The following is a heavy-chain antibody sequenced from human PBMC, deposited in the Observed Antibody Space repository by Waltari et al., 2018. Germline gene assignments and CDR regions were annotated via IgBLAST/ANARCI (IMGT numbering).Heavy chain of an antibody. CDR2: IPLGTNA. Sequence: EVQLVESGGGLIQPGGSLRLSCVGSGFTVNSNYMSWVRQVPGKGLQWVSNIPLGTNANYAESVRGRFTISRDNSKDTLYLQMNSLRVGDTAVYFCARHVSGPTRAAFDVWGQGTMVTVSP. V-gene: IGHV3-53*01. J-gene: IGHJ3*01. CDR3: ARHVSGPTRAAFDV. D-gene: IGHD6-19*01. CDR1: GFTVNSNY.